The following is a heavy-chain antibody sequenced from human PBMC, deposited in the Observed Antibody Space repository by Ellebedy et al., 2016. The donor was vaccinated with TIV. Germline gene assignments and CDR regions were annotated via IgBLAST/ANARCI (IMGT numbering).Heavy chain of an antibody. CDR3: AKEWDY. Sequence: GGSLRLSCAASGFTFGNYWMSWVRQAPGKGLEWVANIKQDGSQKYYVDSVKGRFTTSRDNAKNALFLQMNSLRAEDTAVYYCAKEWDYWGQGTLVTVSS. CDR2: IKQDGSQK. V-gene: IGHV3-7*03. CDR1: GFTFGNYW. J-gene: IGHJ4*02.